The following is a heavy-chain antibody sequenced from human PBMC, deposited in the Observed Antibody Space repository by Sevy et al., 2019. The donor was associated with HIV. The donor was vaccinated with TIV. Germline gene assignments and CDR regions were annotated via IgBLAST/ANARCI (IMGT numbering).Heavy chain of an antibody. CDR1: GFNFGDYP. CDR3: SKGGSGTGWFDP. J-gene: IGHJ5*02. D-gene: IGHD3-10*01. V-gene: IGHV3-49*03. Sequence: GGSLRLSCRASGFNFGDYPMSWFRQAPGKGLAWVGFIRSKASGGTTQYAASVKGRFTISRDDSEGIAYLQMNSLKIEDTAVYYCSKGGSGTGWFDPWGKGTLVTVSS. CDR2: IRSKASGGTT.